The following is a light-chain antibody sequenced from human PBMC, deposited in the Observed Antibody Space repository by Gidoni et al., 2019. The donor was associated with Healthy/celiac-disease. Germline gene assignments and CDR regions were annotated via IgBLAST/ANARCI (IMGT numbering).Light chain of an antibody. V-gene: IGKV1-39*01. J-gene: IGKJ2*01. CDR2: AAS. CDR3: QQSYSTPQT. Sequence: DTQMTQSPSSLSASVGDRVTITDRASQSLSSYLNWYQQKPGKAPKLLSYAASSLQRGVPSRFSGSGSGTDFTLTISSLQPEDVATYYCQQSYSTPQTFGQGTKLEIK. CDR1: QSLSSY.